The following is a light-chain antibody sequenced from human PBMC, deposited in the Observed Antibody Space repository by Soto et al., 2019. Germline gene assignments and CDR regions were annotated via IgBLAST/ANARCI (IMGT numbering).Light chain of an antibody. CDR3: QQYASAQFS. CDR2: AAS. V-gene: IGKV3-20*01. Sequence: EIVLTQSPATLSVSPGERATLSCRARQSVSSYLVWYQQKPGQAPRILIYAASARATGIPDRFSGSASETDFTLTINRLEPEDSAVYYCQQYASAQFSLGQGTKLDIK. CDR1: QSVSSY. J-gene: IGKJ1*01.